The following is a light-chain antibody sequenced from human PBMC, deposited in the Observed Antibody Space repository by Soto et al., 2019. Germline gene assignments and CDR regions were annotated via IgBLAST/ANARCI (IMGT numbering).Light chain of an antibody. J-gene: IGLJ2*01. CDR2: LNSDGSH. Sequence: QSVLTQSPSASASLGASVKLTCTLSSGHSSYAFAWHQQQPEKGPRYLMKLNSDGSHSKGDGIPDRFSGSSSWAERYLTIPSLQSEDEADRQCQARGTGIVVFGGGTKLTVL. V-gene: IGLV4-69*01. CDR3: QARGTGIVV. CDR1: SGHSSYA.